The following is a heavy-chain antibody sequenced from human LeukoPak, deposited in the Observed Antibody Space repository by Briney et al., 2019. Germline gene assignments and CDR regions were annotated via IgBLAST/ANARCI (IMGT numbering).Heavy chain of an antibody. V-gene: IGHV1-2*02. CDR2: INPNSGGT. Sequence: ASVKVSCKASGYTFTGYYMHWVRQAPGQGLEWMGWINPNSGGTNYAQKFQGRVTMSRDTSISTSYMELSRLRSDDTAVYYCARDQYSGSYYTYYYYYMDVWGKGTTVTVSS. CDR3: ARDQYSGSYYTYYYYYMDV. J-gene: IGHJ6*03. D-gene: IGHD1-26*01. CDR1: GYTFTGYY.